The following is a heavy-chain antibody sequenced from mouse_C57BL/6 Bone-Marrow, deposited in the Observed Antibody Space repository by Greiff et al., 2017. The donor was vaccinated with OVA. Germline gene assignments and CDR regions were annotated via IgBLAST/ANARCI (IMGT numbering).Heavy chain of an antibody. D-gene: IGHD2-5*01. CDR2: ISYSGST. Sequence: EVQLQQSGPGLAKPSQTLSLTCSVTGYSITSDYWNWIRKFPGNKLEYMGYISYSGSTYYNPSLKSRIAITRDTSKNQYYLQLNTVTTEDTATYYCARGGYSSYWYFDVWGTGTTVTVSS. J-gene: IGHJ1*03. CDR3: ARGGYSSYWYFDV. V-gene: IGHV3-8*01. CDR1: GYSITSDY.